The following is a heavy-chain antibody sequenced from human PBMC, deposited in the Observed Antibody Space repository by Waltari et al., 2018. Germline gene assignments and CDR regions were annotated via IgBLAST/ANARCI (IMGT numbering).Heavy chain of an antibody. D-gene: IGHD2-21*01. Sequence: QVQLVQSGAEVKKPGASVKVSCTASGYSFTDYDVNWVRQATGPGLEWMGWMNPNSGNTGYAQKFQGRVTMTRDSSISTAYLELSSLRSEDSAVYYCARERVGGGRDCCPFDSWGQGTLVTVSS. CDR2: MNPNSGNT. CDR3: ARERVGGGRDCCPFDS. V-gene: IGHV1-8*02. CDR1: GYSFTDYD. J-gene: IGHJ4*02.